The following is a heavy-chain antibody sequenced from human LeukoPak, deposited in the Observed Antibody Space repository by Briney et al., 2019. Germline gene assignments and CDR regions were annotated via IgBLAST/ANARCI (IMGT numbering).Heavy chain of an antibody. D-gene: IGHD3-3*01. CDR2: ISWNSGSI. J-gene: IGHJ6*02. CDR1: GFTFNDFA. Sequence: SGGSLRLSCAASGFTFNDFAMHWVRQTPGKGLEWVSGISWNSGSIGYADSVKGRFTISRDNGKNALYLEMNSLRAEDTALYYFLKDWAIFGGPNNRGGMDVWGQGTTVTVSS. CDR3: LKDWAIFGGPNNRGGMDV. V-gene: IGHV3-9*01.